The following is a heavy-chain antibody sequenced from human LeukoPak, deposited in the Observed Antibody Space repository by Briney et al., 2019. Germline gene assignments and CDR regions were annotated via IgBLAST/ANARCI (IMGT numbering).Heavy chain of an antibody. J-gene: IGHJ3*01. Sequence: SQILSLTCAISGDSVSSNSAAWSWIRQSPSRGLEWLGRTFYMFKWYNDYAVSVKSRLTINADTSKNQFSLQLTSVTPEDSAVYYCAREITMVRGVIYDAFDVWGQGTMVTVSS. V-gene: IGHV6-1*01. CDR2: TFYMFKWYN. D-gene: IGHD3-10*01. CDR1: GDSVSSNSAA. CDR3: AREITMVRGVIYDAFDV.